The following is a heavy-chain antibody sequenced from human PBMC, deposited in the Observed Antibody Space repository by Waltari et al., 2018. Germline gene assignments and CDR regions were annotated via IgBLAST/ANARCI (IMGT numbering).Heavy chain of an antibody. V-gene: IGHV3-9*01. D-gene: IGHD3-3*01. CDR3: ASLGRFDAFDI. CDR2: ISWNSGSI. CDR1: GFTFDDYA. Sequence: EVQLVESGGGLVQPGRSLRLSCAASGFTFDDYAMHWVRQAPGKGLEWVSGISWNSGSIGYADSVKGRFTISRDNTKNSLYLQMNSLRAEDTAVYYCASLGRFDAFDIWGQGTMVTVSS. J-gene: IGHJ3*02.